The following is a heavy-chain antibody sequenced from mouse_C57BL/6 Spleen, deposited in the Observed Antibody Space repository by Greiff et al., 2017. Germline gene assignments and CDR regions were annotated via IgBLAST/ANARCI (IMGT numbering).Heavy chain of an antibody. CDR1: GFTFSSYA. V-gene: IGHV5-4*03. D-gene: IGHD3-2*02. CDR3: ARNSAGFYN. J-gene: IGHJ2*01. CDR2: ISDGGSYT. Sequence: EVKLVESGGGLVKPGGSLKLSCAASGFTFSSYAMSWVRQTPEKRLEWVATISDGGSYTYYPDNVKGRFTISRDNAKHNLYLQMSHLKAEDTAMYYCARNSAGFYNWGQGTTLTVSS.